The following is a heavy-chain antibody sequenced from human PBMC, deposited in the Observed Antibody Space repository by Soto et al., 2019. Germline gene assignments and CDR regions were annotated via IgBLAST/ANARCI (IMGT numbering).Heavy chain of an antibody. CDR3: ASLQYYDFWSGYYILDY. CDR2: IYYSGST. J-gene: IGHJ4*02. Sequence: PAETLSLTCTVSGGSISSYYWSWIRQPPGKGLEWIVYIYYSGSTNYNPSLKSRVTISVDTSKNQFSLKLSSVTAADTAVYYCASLQYYDFWSGYYILDYWGRGTLVTVSS. D-gene: IGHD3-3*01. V-gene: IGHV4-59*01. CDR1: GGSISSYY.